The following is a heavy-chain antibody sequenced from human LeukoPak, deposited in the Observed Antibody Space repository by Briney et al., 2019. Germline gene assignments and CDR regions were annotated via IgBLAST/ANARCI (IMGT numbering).Heavy chain of an antibody. CDR3: AFDSSGSSYYGMDV. CDR1: GGPISSYH. Sequence: SETLSLTCTVWGGPISSYHWRWLRQPRGKGLEGIGYIYYCGSTNYNPSLKSRVTISVDTSKNQFSLRLSSVSAADTAVYYCAFDSSGSSYYGMDVWGQGTTVTVSS. J-gene: IGHJ6*02. CDR2: IYYCGST. V-gene: IGHV4-59*01. D-gene: IGHD6-19*01.